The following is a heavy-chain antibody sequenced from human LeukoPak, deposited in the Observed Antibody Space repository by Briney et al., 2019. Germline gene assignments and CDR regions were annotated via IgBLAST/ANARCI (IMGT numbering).Heavy chain of an antibody. CDR1: GGSISSGGYY. CDR3: ARGGEPYYDILTGYAPNYYGMGV. D-gene: IGHD3-9*01. V-gene: IGHV4-61*02. CDR2: IYTSGST. J-gene: IGHJ6*02. Sequence: SETLSLTCTVSGGSISSGGYYWSWIRQHPGKGLEWIGRIYTSGSTNYNPSLKSRVTMSVDTSKNQFSLKLSSVTAADTAGYYCARGGEPYYDILTGYAPNYYGMGVWGQGTTVTVSS.